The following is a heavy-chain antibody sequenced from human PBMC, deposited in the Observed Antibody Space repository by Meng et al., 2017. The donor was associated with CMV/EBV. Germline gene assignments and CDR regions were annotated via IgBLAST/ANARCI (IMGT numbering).Heavy chain of an antibody. CDR3: AKDRHYGDSQYFYGLGV. D-gene: IGHD4-17*01. V-gene: IGHV3-23*03. CDR1: GFTFSSYA. Sequence: GESLKISCAASGFTFSSYAMSWVRQAPGKGLEWVSVIYSGGSSTYYADSVKGRFTIYRDDSKNMLYLQMNSLRVEDTAVYYCAKDRHYGDSQYFYGLGVWGQGTTVTVSS. J-gene: IGHJ6*02. CDR2: IYSGGSST.